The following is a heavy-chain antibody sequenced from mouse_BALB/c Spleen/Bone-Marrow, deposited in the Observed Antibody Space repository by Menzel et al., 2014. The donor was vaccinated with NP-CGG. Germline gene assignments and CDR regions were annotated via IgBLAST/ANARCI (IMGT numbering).Heavy chain of an antibody. CDR1: GFNIKDTY. J-gene: IGHJ2*01. CDR3: ARGGLYDGSDY. D-gene: IGHD2-3*01. CDR2: IDPANGNT. Sequence: EVQLQQSGAELVKPGASVKLSCTASGFNIKDTYMHWVKQRPEQGLERIGRIDPANGNTKYDPKFQGKATITADTSSNTAYLQLSSLTSEDTAVYYCARGGLYDGSDYWGQGTTLTVSP. V-gene: IGHV14-3*02.